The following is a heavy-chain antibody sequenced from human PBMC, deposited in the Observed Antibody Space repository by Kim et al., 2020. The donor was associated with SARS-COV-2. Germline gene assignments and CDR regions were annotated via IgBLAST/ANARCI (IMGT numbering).Heavy chain of an antibody. V-gene: IGHV3-30*18. Sequence: GGSLRLSCAASGFTFSSYGMHWVRQAPGKGLEWVAVISYDGSNKYYADSVKGRFTISRDNSKNTLYLQMNSLRAEDTAVYYCAKEMGRTAMGYYYYGMDVWGQGTTVTVSS. CDR2: ISYDGSNK. D-gene: IGHD5-18*01. CDR1: GFTFSSYG. CDR3: AKEMGRTAMGYYYYGMDV. J-gene: IGHJ6*02.